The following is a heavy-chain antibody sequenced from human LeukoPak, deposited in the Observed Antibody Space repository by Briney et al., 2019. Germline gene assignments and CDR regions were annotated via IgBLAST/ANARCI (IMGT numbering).Heavy chain of an antibody. CDR3: ARVIAARPFDY. J-gene: IGHJ4*02. Sequence: GGSLRLSCAASGFTFSNYWMHWVRQAPGKGLVWVSRISNDGGHTFYADSVKGRFAMSRDNAENTLYLQMNSLRAEDTAVYYCARVIAARPFDYWGQGTLVTVSS. CDR2: ISNDGGHT. CDR1: GFTFSNYW. D-gene: IGHD6-6*01. V-gene: IGHV3-74*01.